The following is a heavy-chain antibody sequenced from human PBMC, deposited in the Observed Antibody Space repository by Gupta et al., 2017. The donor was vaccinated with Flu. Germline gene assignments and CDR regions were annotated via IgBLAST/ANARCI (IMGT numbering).Heavy chain of an antibody. CDR2: INTKNGDI. V-gene: IGHV1-2*02. CDR1: GYTFTDYY. D-gene: IGHD2-2*01. CDR3: ARGVQSGESTICYDLNLGFGEIGGGVDP. Sequence: QVHLVQSGAEVKNPGSSVQASCEASGYTFTDYYLHWLRQATGQGLEWMGWINTKNGDINITLKVQGRVRPTGDKTSSTAAVDQRRLGSDDSALDYCARGVQSGESTICYDLNLGFGEIGGGVDPGGQGTLVNVSS. J-gene: IGHJ5*02.